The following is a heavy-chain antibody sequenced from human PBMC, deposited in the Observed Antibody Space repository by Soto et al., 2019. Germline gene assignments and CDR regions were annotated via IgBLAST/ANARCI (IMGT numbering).Heavy chain of an antibody. CDR3: ARGGKYGGFYYSDY. D-gene: IGHD2-21*02. V-gene: IGHV1-8*01. Sequence: GASVKVSCKASGYTFSNDDINWVRQAPGQGLEWMGWMTPNSGDTDHAQKFQGRLTLTRDTSISTAYMELSSLRSEDTAVYYCARGGKYGGFYYSDYWGQGALVTVSS. J-gene: IGHJ4*02. CDR2: MTPNSGDT. CDR1: GYTFSNDD.